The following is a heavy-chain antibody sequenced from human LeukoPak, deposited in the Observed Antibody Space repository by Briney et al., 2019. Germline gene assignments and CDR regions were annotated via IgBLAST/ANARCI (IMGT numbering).Heavy chain of an antibody. CDR2: ITSGSTTI. D-gene: IGHD2-21*01. Sequence: GGSLRLSCAASGFTFSSYSMNWVRQAPGKGLEWVSYITSGSTTIYYADSVKGRFTISRDNAKNSLYLQMNSLKDEDAAVYYCARLAGLAFDYWGQGTLVTVSS. J-gene: IGHJ4*02. CDR1: GFTFSSYS. CDR3: ARLAGLAFDY. V-gene: IGHV3-48*02.